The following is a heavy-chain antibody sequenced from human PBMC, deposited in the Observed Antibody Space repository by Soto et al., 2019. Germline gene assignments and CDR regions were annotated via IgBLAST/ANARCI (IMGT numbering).Heavy chain of an antibody. J-gene: IGHJ4*02. V-gene: IGHV3-23*01. CDR3: AKVDDILTSPIDY. CDR1: GFTFGSYA. Sequence: PGGSLRLSCAASGFTFGSYAMSWVRQAPGKGLEWVSAISGSGGSTYYADSVKGRFTISRDNSKNTLYLQMNSLRAEDTAVYYCAKVDDILTSPIDYWGQGTLVTVSS. CDR2: ISGSGGST. D-gene: IGHD3-9*01.